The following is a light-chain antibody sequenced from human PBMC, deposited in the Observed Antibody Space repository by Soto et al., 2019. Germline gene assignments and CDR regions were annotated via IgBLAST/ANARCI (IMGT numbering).Light chain of an antibody. CDR1: QSVSNN. J-gene: IGKJ1*01. CDR3: QQYNNWPPVT. Sequence: EILLTQSPGTLSLSPGERATLSCRAIQSVSNNYLAWYQQKPGQAPRLLIYGASNRATGIPARFSGSGSGTEFTLTISSLQSEDFAVYYCQQYNNWPPVTFGQGTKVDIK. V-gene: IGKV3D-15*01. CDR2: GAS.